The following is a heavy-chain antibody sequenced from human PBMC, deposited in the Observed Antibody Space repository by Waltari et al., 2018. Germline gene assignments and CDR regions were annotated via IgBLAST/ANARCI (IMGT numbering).Heavy chain of an antibody. CDR1: GFTFRRSW. CDR3: ARAGLLGAFDV. J-gene: IGHJ3*01. Sequence: EVQLVESGGGLVQPGGSLRLPCAPSGFTFRRSWIHWVRQFPGKGLMWVSRINNDGSSTVYADSVKGRFTISRDDAKNTVSLQMNNLSAEDTALYYCARAGLLGAFDVWGQGTMVTVSS. D-gene: IGHD2-15*01. CDR2: INNDGSST. V-gene: IGHV3-74*03.